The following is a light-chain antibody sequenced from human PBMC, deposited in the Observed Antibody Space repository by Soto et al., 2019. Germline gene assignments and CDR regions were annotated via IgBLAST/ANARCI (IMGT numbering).Light chain of an antibody. Sequence: QSALTQPRSVSGSPGQSVTISCTGTSSDVGRYNFVSWYQRHPDKAPKLMIYDVIKRPSGVPDRFSGSKSGNTASLTIYGLQAEDEADYHCCSYAGSYTHVFGTGTKLTVL. J-gene: IGLJ1*01. CDR3: CSYAGSYTHV. CDR1: SSDVGRYNF. V-gene: IGLV2-11*01. CDR2: DVI.